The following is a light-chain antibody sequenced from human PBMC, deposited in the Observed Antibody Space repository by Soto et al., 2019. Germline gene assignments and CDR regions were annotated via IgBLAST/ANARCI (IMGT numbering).Light chain of an antibody. CDR2: SAS. J-gene: IGKJ4*01. CDR3: QQSYSTPLT. CDR1: QTISSS. V-gene: IGKV1-39*01. Sequence: DIQMTQSPSSLCASVGDRVTITCRASQTISSSLNWYQQKRGKAPKLLIYSASSLQSGVPSRFSGSGSGTDFTLTISSLQPEDSGSFYCQQSYSTPLTFGGGTKVEIK.